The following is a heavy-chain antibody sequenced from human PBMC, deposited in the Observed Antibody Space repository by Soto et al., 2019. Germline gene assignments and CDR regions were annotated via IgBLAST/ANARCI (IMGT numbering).Heavy chain of an antibody. V-gene: IGHV4-39*02. J-gene: IGHJ4*02. CDR2: IYYSGST. D-gene: IGHD1-7*01. CDR3: AIDRYNWNYGYFDY. Sequence: SETLSLTCTVSGGSISSSSYYLGWIRQPPGKGLEWIGSIYYSGSTYYNPSLKSRVTISVDTSKNQFSLKLSSVTAADTAVYYCAIDRYNWNYGYFDYWGQGTLVTVSS. CDR1: GGSISSSSYY.